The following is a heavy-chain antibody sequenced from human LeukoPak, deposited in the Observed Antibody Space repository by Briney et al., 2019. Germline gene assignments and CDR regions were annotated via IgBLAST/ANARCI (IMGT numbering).Heavy chain of an antibody. CDR2: ISSSGSTI. CDR3: ARVACSGGSCYSVYYYGMDV. D-gene: IGHD2-15*01. Sequence: GGSLRLSCAASGFTFSDYYMSWIRQAPGKGLEWVSYISSSGSTIYYADSVKGRFTISRDNAKNSLYLQMSSLRAEDTAVYYCARVACSGGSCYSVYYYGMDVWGQGTTVTVSS. CDR1: GFTFSDYY. J-gene: IGHJ6*02. V-gene: IGHV3-11*01.